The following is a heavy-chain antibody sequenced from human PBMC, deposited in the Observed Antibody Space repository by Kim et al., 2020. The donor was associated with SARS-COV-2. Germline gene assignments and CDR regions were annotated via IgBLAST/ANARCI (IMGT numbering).Heavy chain of an antibody. CDR2: VHFSGGT. J-gene: IGHJ4*03. CDR3: ARHFGEMASDF. D-gene: IGHD3-3*01. CDR1: GVSISSSSYY. Sequence: SETLSLTCTVSGVSISSSSYYWGWIRQPPGKGLEWIGTVHFSGGTYYNPSLKSRVSISGDTSKNQFSLKLISVTAADTSVYYCARHFGEMASDFWGQGAL. V-gene: IGHV4-39*01.